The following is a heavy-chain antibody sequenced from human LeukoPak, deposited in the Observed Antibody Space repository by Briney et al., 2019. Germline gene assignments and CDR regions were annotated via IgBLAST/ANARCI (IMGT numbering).Heavy chain of an antibody. V-gene: IGHV3-7*01. CDR2: IKEDGSEK. D-gene: IGHD6-19*01. Sequence: GGSLRLSCAASGFTFSTYWMTWVRQAPGKGLEWVANIKEDGSEKYYVDSVKGRFTISRDNSKNTLYLQMNSLRAEDTAVYYCAGITVAGLFDNWGQGTLVTVSS. CDR3: AGITVAGLFDN. CDR1: GFTFSTYW. J-gene: IGHJ4*02.